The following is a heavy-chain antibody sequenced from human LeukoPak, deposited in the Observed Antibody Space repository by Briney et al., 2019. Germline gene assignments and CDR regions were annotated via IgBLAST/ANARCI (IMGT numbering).Heavy chain of an antibody. V-gene: IGHV3-33*06. CDR2: IWYDGSDK. CDR3: AKADKLLVPAF. J-gene: IGHJ4*02. Sequence: GGSLRLSCAASGFTFSSYGMHWVRQAPGKGLEWVAVIWYDGSDKYYADSVKGRFTISRDNSKNTLYLQMNSLRAEDTAVCYCAKADKLLVPAFWGQGTLVTVSS. D-gene: IGHD6-19*01. CDR1: GFTFSSYG.